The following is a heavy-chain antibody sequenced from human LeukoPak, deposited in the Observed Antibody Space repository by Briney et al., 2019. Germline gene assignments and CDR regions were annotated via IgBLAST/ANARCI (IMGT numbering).Heavy chain of an antibody. Sequence: ASVKISCKAYGYRFRDHYIHWVRQAPGQGLEYLGWINPNSGGTNYAQKFRGRVTLTRDTSIDTAYIHLDSLTSDDTAVYLCARGYFGDYVLDTWGQGTLVTVSS. CDR1: GYRFRDHY. V-gene: IGHV1-2*02. CDR3: ARGYFGDYVLDT. J-gene: IGHJ5*02. D-gene: IGHD4-17*01. CDR2: INPNSGGT.